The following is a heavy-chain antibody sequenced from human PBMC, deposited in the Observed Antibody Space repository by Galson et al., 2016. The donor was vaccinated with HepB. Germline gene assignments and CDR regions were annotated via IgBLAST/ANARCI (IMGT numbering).Heavy chain of an antibody. CDR2: IYQTGTA. Sequence: ETLSLTCAVSGDSISSEYWWSWVRHFLGKELEWIGEIYQTGTANYNPSFTRRATISVDKSKNQFSLRLDSVTAADTAVYYCARGTLGTVATMAFDYWGQGTLVSVSS. D-gene: IGHD4/OR15-4a*01. J-gene: IGHJ4*02. V-gene: IGHV4-4*02. CDR3: ARGTLGTVATMAFDY. CDR1: GDSISSEYW.